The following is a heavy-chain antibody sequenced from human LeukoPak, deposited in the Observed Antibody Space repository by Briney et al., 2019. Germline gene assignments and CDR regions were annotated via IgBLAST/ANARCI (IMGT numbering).Heavy chain of an antibody. D-gene: IGHD2-2*01. CDR2: ISTNGGST. J-gene: IGHJ4*02. CDR1: GFMFSNYD. V-gene: IGHV3-64*01. Sequence: GGSLRLSCAAPGFMFSNYDMHWVRQAPGKGLEYVSHISTNGGSTYYAISVKGRFTISRDNSKNTLYLQMNSLRAEDTAVYYCAKPRANYCSSTSCYADYWGQGTLVTVSS. CDR3: AKPRANYCSSTSCYADY.